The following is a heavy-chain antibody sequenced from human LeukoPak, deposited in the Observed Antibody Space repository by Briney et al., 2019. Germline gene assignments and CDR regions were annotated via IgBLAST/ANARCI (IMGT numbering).Heavy chain of an antibody. Sequence: PSETLSLTCAVYGGSFSGYYWSWIRQPPGKGLEWVGEINHSGGTNYSPSLKSRVTISVDTSKNQFSLKLSSVTAADTAVYYCARGPWFGELGYYYYYMDVWGKGTTVTVCS. D-gene: IGHD3-10*01. V-gene: IGHV4-34*01. CDR3: ARGPWFGELGYYYYYMDV. J-gene: IGHJ6*03. CDR2: INHSGGT. CDR1: GGSFSGYY.